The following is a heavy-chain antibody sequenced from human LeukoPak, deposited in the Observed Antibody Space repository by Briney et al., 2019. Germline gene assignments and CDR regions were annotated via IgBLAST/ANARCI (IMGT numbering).Heavy chain of an antibody. J-gene: IGHJ6*02. Sequence: GASVRVSCKASGYTFTSYGIGWVRQAPGQGLEWMGWISAYNGNTNYAQKLQGRVTMTTDTSTSTAYMELRSLRSDDTAVYYCARDAGHSNPKTDYYYYGMDVWGQGTTVTVSS. V-gene: IGHV1-18*01. CDR3: ARDAGHSNPKTDYYYYGMDV. CDR2: ISAYNGNT. CDR1: GYTFTSYG. D-gene: IGHD2/OR15-2a*01.